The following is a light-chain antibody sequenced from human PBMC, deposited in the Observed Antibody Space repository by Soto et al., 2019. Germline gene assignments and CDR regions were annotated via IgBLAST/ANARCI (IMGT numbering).Light chain of an antibody. V-gene: IGLV2-14*01. CDR1: SSDVGGYNY. J-gene: IGLJ3*02. Sequence: QSALTQPASVSGSPGQSITISCTGTSSDVGGYNYVSWCQHHPGKAPKLMIYEVSNRPSGVSDRFSGSRSGNTASLTISGLQAEDESDYYCISYTSSSTWVFGGGTKLTVL. CDR3: ISYTSSSTWV. CDR2: EVS.